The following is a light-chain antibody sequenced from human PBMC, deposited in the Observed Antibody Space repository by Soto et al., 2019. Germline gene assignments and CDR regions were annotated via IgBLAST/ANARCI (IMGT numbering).Light chain of an antibody. J-gene: IGKJ1*01. Sequence: DIQMTQSPSTLSASVGDRVTITCRASQSTSTWLAWYQQRPGKTPKLLISEASKLESGVPSRFSGSGSGTEFTLTISILQPDDFATYYCQQYITDPYAFCQGTKVEIK. CDR2: EAS. V-gene: IGKV1-5*03. CDR3: QQYITDPYA. CDR1: QSTSTW.